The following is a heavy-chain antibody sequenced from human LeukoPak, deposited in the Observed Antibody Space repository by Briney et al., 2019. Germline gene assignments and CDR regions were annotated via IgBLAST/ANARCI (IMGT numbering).Heavy chain of an antibody. CDR2: IYYSGTT. Sequence: PSETLSLTCAVSGGSISSSGDSWSWIRQPPGKGLEWIGYIYYSGTTYYNPSLKSRVSISVDTSKNQFSLKMSSVTAADTAVYYCARRRYFDYWGQGTLVTVSS. V-gene: IGHV4-30-4*07. J-gene: IGHJ4*02. CDR3: ARRRYFDY. CDR1: GGSISSSGDS.